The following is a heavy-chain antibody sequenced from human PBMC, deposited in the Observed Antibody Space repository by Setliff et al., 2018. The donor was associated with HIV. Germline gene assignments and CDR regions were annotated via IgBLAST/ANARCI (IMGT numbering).Heavy chain of an antibody. CDR1: GSSIMSGFY. V-gene: IGHV4-38-2*02. D-gene: IGHD2-15*01. CDR3: ARERVAATSPQYFDY. Sequence: SETLSLTCTVSGSSIMSGFYWAWIRQSPGKGLEWIGSISRTGRAYYKPSLTGRVTLSADTSKNQFSLKLSSVTAADTAVYYCARERVAATSPQYFDYWGQGTLVTVSS. J-gene: IGHJ4*02. CDR2: ISRTGRA.